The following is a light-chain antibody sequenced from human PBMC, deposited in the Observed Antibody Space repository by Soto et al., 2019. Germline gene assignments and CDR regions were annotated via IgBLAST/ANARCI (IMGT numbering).Light chain of an antibody. V-gene: IGKV3-15*01. Sequence: EIVLTQSPGTLSLSPGERATLSCRASQSVSTNLAWYQQKPGQAPRLLIYGASTRATGVPARFSGSGSGTEFTLTISSLQSEDFAVYYCQQYHNWPPYTFGQGTKLEIK. CDR3: QQYHNWPPYT. CDR2: GAS. J-gene: IGKJ2*01. CDR1: QSVSTN.